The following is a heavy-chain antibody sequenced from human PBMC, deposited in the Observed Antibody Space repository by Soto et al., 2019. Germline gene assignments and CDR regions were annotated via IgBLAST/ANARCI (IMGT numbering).Heavy chain of an antibody. D-gene: IGHD1-26*01. CDR1: GFTFSSYA. CDR2: ISYDGSNK. V-gene: IGHV3-30-3*01. CDR3: ARDPNSGSYRHDAFDI. J-gene: IGHJ3*02. Sequence: PGGSLRLSCAASGFTFSSYAMHWVRQAPGKGLEWVAVISYDGSNKYYADSVKGRFTISRDNSKNTLYLQMNSLRAEDTAVYYCARDPNSGSYRHDAFDIWGQGTMVTVSS.